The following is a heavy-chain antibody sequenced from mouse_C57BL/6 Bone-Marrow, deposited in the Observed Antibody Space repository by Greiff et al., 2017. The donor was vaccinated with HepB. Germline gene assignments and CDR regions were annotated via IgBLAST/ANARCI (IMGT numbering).Heavy chain of an antibody. Sequence: VQLQQSGPELVKPGTSVKMSCKASGYTFTNYSIGWAKQRPGNGLEWIGDIYPGNGYTNYNEKFKGKATLTADKSSSTAYMQFRSLTSEDSAIYYCARENYYGSSGFDYWGQGTTLTVSA. CDR2: IYPGNGYT. CDR3: ARENYYGSSGFDY. D-gene: IGHD1-1*01. CDR1: GYTFTNYS. J-gene: IGHJ2*01. V-gene: IGHV1-63*01.